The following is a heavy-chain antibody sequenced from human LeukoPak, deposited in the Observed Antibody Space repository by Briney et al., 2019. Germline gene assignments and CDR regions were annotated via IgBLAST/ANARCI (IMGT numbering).Heavy chain of an antibody. CDR2: ISSSSSYI. Sequence: GGPLILSCAASGFTFSSYSMNWVSQAPGKGLEWVSSISSSSSYIYYADSVKGRFTISRDNAKNSLYLQMNSLRAEDTAVYYCARAKYYGSGSYYKQSGFDYWGQGTLVTVSS. CDR1: GFTFSSYS. CDR3: ARAKYYGSGSYYKQSGFDY. J-gene: IGHJ4*02. D-gene: IGHD3-10*01. V-gene: IGHV3-21*01.